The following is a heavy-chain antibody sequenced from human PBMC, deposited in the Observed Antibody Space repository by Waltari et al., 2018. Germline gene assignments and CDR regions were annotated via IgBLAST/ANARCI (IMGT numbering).Heavy chain of an antibody. Sequence: QVQLQQSGPGLVKPSETLSLTCTVSGGSISRYYWSWIRQPPGKGLEWLGYIYYSGTTNYHPALKSRVTISMDTSKNQFSLTLRSVTAADTAVYYCATATSYYVLDYWGQGTLVTVSS. D-gene: IGHD1-26*01. CDR1: GGSISRYY. J-gene: IGHJ4*02. CDR3: ATATSYYVLDY. CDR2: IYYSGTT. V-gene: IGHV4-59*01.